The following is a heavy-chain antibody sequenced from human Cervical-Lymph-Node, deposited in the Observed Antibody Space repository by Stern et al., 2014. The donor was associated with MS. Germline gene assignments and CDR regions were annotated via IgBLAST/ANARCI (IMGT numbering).Heavy chain of an antibody. Sequence: QVQLVESGPGLVKPSGTLSLTCAVSGDSISSSNWWSWVRQSPGKGLEWVGDIYHAGTTNYNSTLKSRLTISADNSKNQFSLNLTSVTAADTAVYYCVRALGSSSFRYWFDPWGQGTLVIVSS. V-gene: IGHV4-4*02. CDR1: GDSISSSNW. CDR3: VRALGSSSFRYWFDP. CDR2: IYHAGTT. D-gene: IGHD6-13*01. J-gene: IGHJ5*02.